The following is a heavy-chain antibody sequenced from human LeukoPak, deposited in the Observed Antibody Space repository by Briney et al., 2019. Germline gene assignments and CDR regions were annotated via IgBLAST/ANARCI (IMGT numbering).Heavy chain of an antibody. CDR2: IIPIFGTE. D-gene: IGHD3-10*01. J-gene: IGHJ4*02. V-gene: IGHV1-69*13. CDR3: ARLGCYGSGIV. Sequence: SVKVSCKASGGTFSSYAISWVRQAPGQGLEWMGGIIPIFGTENYAQKCQGRGTITADESTSTAYMELSSLRYEDTAVYYCARLGCYGSGIVWGQGTLVTVSS. CDR1: GGTFSSYA.